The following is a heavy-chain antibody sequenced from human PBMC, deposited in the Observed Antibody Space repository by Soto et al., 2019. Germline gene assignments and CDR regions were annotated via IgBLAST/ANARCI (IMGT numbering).Heavy chain of an antibody. CDR2: ISYDGSGK. Sequence: QVQLVESGGGVVQPGRSLRLSCVASGFTLGSYAIHWVRQAPGKGLEWVAAISYDGSGKYYADFVKGRFTISRDNSKNTLYLQMNSLRVEDTAVYYCARDARIGTDWYFDLWGRGTLVTVSS. CDR1: GFTLGSYA. CDR3: ARDARIGTDWYFDL. V-gene: IGHV3-30-3*01. J-gene: IGHJ2*01. D-gene: IGHD1-26*01.